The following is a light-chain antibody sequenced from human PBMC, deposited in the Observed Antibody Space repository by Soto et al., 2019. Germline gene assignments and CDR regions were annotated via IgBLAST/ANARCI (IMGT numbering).Light chain of an antibody. CDR3: QQYNIWPPWT. CDR1: QSLSTN. Sequence: EIVMTQSPAILSVSPGEGATLSCRASQSLSTNLAWYQHKPGQAPMLLIYGASTRATGIPARFSGSGSGTEFTLTISSLQSEDFAIYYCQQYNIWPPWTFGQGTKVEIK. CDR2: GAS. V-gene: IGKV3-15*01. J-gene: IGKJ1*01.